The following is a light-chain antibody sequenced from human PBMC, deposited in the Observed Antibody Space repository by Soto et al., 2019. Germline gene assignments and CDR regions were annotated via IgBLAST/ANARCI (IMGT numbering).Light chain of an antibody. V-gene: IGKV1D-13*01. CDR3: QQFSNYPHV. Sequence: AIQLTQSPSSLSASVRDRAIITCLASQGIHTALAWYQQKPGNAPMLLIYDASTVEAGVPSRFSGSGSGTDFTLTISSLQPEDFAIYYCQQFSNYPHVFGQGTRLEI. CDR2: DAS. J-gene: IGKJ5*01. CDR1: QGIHTA.